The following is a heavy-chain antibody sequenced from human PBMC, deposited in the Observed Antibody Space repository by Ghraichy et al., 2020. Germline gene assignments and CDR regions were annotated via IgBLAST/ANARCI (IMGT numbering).Heavy chain of an antibody. J-gene: IGHJ4*02. CDR2: IYYSGST. V-gene: IGHV4-59*01. D-gene: IGHD4-23*01. Sequence: SETLSLTCTVSGGSISSYYWSWIRQPPGKGLEWIGYIYYSGSTNYNPSLKSRVTISVDTSKNQFSLKLSSVTAADTAVYYCARDNKGGGNLYFDYGGQGTLVTVSS. CDR1: GGSISSYY. CDR3: ARDNKGGGNLYFDY.